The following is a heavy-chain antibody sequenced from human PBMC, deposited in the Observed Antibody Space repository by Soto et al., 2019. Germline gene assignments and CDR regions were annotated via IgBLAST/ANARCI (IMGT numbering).Heavy chain of an antibody. D-gene: IGHD3-16*01. CDR2: ISGSGGST. J-gene: IGHJ3*02. Sequence: GGSLRLSCAASGFTFSSYAMSWVRQAPGKGLEWVSAISGSGGSTYYADSVKGRFTISRDNSKNTLYLQMNSLRAEDTAVYYCAKDLPSTMITFGGVPPDAFDIWGQGTMVTVSS. V-gene: IGHV3-23*01. CDR1: GFTFSSYA. CDR3: AKDLPSTMITFGGVPPDAFDI.